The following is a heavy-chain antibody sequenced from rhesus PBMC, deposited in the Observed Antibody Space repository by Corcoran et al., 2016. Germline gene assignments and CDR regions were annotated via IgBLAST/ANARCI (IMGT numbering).Heavy chain of an antibody. V-gene: IGHV2-95*01. CDR3: ARAGYEDDYGYYFPGFFDY. Sequence: QVTLKESGPALVKPTQTLTLTCTFSGFSISTTGTGVGWIRQPPGKALEWLASIYWNDSKYSIPSRKSMLTNPKDTSKNLVVLTMTNMYPVDTATYYCARAGYEDDYGYYFPGFFDYWGQGVLVTVSS. CDR2: IYWNDSK. D-gene: IGHD3-9*01. CDR1: GFSISTTGTG. J-gene: IGHJ4*01.